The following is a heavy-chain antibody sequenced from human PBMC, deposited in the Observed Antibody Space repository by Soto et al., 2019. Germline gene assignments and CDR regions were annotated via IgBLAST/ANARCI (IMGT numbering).Heavy chain of an antibody. CDR3: VRAPLDYYSADYFDN. CDR2: MNPYSGNT. D-gene: IGHD2-21*01. J-gene: IGHJ4*02. V-gene: IGHV1-8*01. CDR1: GYTFTNKD. Sequence: ASVKVSCKASGYTFTNKDINWVRQAAGQGLEWMGWMNPYSGNTGYARNFHGRVTMTRDNSITTAYMELSSLRSEDTAVYYCVRAPLDYYSADYFDNWGQGTLVTVSS.